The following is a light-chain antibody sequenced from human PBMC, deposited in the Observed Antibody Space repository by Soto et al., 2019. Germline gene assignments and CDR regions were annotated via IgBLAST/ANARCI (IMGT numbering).Light chain of an antibody. V-gene: IGKV3-20*01. CDR3: QQYSGSRT. Sequence: EIVLTQSPGTLSLSPGERATFSCRASQSVSSTYLVWYQQKPGQAPRLLIYGASSRATGIPDRFSGSGSGTDFTLTISRLEPEDFAVYYCQQYSGSRTFGQGTKVEIK. CDR2: GAS. CDR1: QSVSSTY. J-gene: IGKJ1*01.